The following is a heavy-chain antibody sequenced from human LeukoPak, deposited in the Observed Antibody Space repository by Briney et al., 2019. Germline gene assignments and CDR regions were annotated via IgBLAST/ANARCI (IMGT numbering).Heavy chain of an antibody. Sequence: SETLSLTCTVSGGSISSGGYYWSWIRQPPGKGLEWIGYIYYSGSTNYNPSLKSRVTISVDTSKNQFSLKLSSVTAADTAVYYCARRPPAYCSSTSCYYYGMDVWGQGTTVTVSS. V-gene: IGHV4-61*08. CDR3: ARRPPAYCSSTSCYYYGMDV. CDR1: GGSISSGGYY. CDR2: IYYSGST. J-gene: IGHJ6*02. D-gene: IGHD2-2*01.